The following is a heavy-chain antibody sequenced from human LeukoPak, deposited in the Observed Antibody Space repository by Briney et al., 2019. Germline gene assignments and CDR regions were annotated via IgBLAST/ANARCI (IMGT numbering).Heavy chain of an antibody. CDR3: ARGARTPSGCGSRTAGRANWFDP. D-gene: IGHD6-19*01. V-gene: IGHV4-34*01. J-gene: IGHJ5*02. CDR2: INHSGST. Sequence: SGTLSLTCAVYGGSFSGYYWSWIRQPPGKGLEWIGEINHSGSTNYNPSLKSRVTISVDTSKNQFSLKLSSVTVADTAVYYCARGARTPSGCGSRTAGRANWFDPWGQGTLVTVSS. CDR1: GGSFSGYY.